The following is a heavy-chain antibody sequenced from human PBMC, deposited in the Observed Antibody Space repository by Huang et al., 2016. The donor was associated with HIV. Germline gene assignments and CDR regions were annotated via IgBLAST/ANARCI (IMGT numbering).Heavy chain of an antibody. J-gene: IGHJ3*02. Sequence: QVQLVESGGGVVQPGRSLRVSCAASGFTFSSYGMHWVRQAPGKGLAWVAVISYDGTNNDYADAVKGRFTSARDNSRNTLYLQMNSLGAEDTAVYYCAKSGVSGYRLLVPLDIWGLGTTVTVSS. CDR3: AKSGVSGYRLLVPLDI. CDR2: ISYDGTNN. V-gene: IGHV3-30*18. CDR1: GFTFSSYG. D-gene: IGHD3-3*01.